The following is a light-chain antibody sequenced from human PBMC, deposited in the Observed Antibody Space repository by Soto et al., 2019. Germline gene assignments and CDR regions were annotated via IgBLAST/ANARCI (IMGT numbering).Light chain of an antibody. CDR3: QQYTNTNQPCI. CDR2: DAS. Sequence: DIKATQSPPTLSASVGDRVTITCRASQTISTWMAWYQQKPGKAPKLLVYDASTLQSGVAARFSGSGSGTEFTLIISGLQPDDSATYYCQQYTNTNQPCILGQGTKVDIK. CDR1: QTISTW. J-gene: IGKJ2*02. V-gene: IGKV1-5*01.